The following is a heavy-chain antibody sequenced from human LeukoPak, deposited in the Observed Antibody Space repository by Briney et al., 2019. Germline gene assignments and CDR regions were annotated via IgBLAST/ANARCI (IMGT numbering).Heavy chain of an antibody. CDR1: GFTFSSYA. D-gene: IGHD3-10*01. J-gene: IGHJ6*02. CDR2: ISGSGGST. CDR3: ATPMIRGVAAMDV. Sequence: GGSLRLSCAASGFTFSSYAMSWVRQAPGKGLEWVSAISGSGGSTYSADSVKGRFTISRDNSKNTLYLQMNSLRAEDTAVYYCATPMIRGVAAMDVWGQGTTVTVSS. V-gene: IGHV3-23*01.